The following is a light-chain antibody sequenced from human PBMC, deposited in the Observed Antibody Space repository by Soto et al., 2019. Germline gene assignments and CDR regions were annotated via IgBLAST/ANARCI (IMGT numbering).Light chain of an antibody. V-gene: IGKV1-5*03. J-gene: IGKJ1*01. CDR2: QAS. CDR3: LQYQSYRT. CDR1: QSISRQ. Sequence: DIQMTQSPSTLSASVGDRVSITCRASQSISRQLAWYQQKPGKDPNLLIYQASNLETGVPSRFTGSGSGTECTLIIGSGQGDDSGTYFLLQYQSYRTFGQGTK.